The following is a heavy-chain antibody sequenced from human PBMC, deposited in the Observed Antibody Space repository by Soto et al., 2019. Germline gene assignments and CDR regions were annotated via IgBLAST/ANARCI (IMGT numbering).Heavy chain of an antibody. V-gene: IGHV4-59*01. CDR2: IYYSGST. D-gene: IGHD5-18*01. CDR1: GDSISRYY. Sequence: SETLSLTCTVSGDSISRYYWSWIRQPPGKGLEWIGYIYYSGSTNYNPSLKSRVTISVDTSKNQFSLKLSSVTAADTAVYYCARDLGDTAMVTRAFDIWGQGTMVTVSS. CDR3: ARDLGDTAMVTRAFDI. J-gene: IGHJ3*02.